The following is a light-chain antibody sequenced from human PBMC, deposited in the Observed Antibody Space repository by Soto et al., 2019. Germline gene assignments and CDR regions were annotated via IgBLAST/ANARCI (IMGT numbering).Light chain of an antibody. J-gene: IGLJ1*01. CDR2: GNS. V-gene: IGLV1-40*01. Sequence: QSVLTQPPSVSGAPGQRVTISCTGSSSNIGAGYDVHWYQQLPGTAPKLLIYGNSNRPSGVPDRFSGSKSGTSASLAITGLQAEDEADYYCQSYDSSPSYVFGTGTNATVL. CDR1: SSNIGAGYD. CDR3: QSYDSSPSYV.